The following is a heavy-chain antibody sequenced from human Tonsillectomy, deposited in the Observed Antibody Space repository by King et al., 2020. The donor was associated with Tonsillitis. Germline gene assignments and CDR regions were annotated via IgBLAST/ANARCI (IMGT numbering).Heavy chain of an antibody. CDR3: AKDIVVVPAAGGYFDY. Sequence: DVQLVESGGGLVQPGGSLRLSCAASGFTFSSYAMSWVRQAPGKGLEWVSVISGTGGTTYYADSVKGRFAISRDNSKNTLYLQMNSLRADDTAVYYCAKDIVVVPAAGGYFDYWGQGTLVTVSS. CDR2: ISGTGGTT. D-gene: IGHD2-2*01. CDR1: GFTFSSYA. V-gene: IGHV3-23*04. J-gene: IGHJ4*02.